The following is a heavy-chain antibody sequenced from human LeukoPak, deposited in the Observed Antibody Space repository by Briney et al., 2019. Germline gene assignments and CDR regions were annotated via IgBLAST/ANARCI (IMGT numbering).Heavy chain of an antibody. CDR2: ISGSGGST. V-gene: IGHV3-23*01. CDR1: GFTFSSYA. Sequence: GGSLRLSCAASGFTFSSYAMSWVRQAPGKGLEWVSAISGSGGSTYYADSVKGRFTISRDSSKNTLYLQMDSLRAEDTAVYYCAKGVVPIVVVPAAYMDVWGKGTTVTVSS. CDR3: AKGVVPIVVVPAAYMDV. D-gene: IGHD2-2*01. J-gene: IGHJ6*03.